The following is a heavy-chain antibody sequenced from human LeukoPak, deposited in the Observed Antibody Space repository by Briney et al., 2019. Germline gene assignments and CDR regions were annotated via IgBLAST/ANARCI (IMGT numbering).Heavy chain of an antibody. CDR2: IQYDGSSK. CDR1: GFTFSNCG. D-gene: IGHD5-18*01. V-gene: IGHV3-30*02. Sequence: GGSLRLSCAATGFTFSNCGMHWVRQVPGKGLEWVAFIQYDGSSKYYADSVKGRFTISRDNSKNTLYLQMNSLRAEDTAVYYCARVSTAMDAWRWYYYYYMDVWGKGTTVTISS. J-gene: IGHJ6*03. CDR3: ARVSTAMDAWRWYYYYYMDV.